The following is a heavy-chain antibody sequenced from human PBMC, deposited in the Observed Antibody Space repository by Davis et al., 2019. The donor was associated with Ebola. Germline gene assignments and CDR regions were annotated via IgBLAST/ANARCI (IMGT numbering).Heavy chain of an antibody. Sequence: AASVKVSCKASGYTFTRYAMHWVRQAPGQGFEWLGWIYTGNGNTKYSQKFEGRVIITRDTSANTVYMELSSLGFEDTAVYYCARESYGDYLSNYWGQGTLVIVSS. V-gene: IGHV1-3*04. CDR2: IYTGNGNT. J-gene: IGHJ4*02. CDR1: GYTFTRYA. CDR3: ARESYGDYLSNY. D-gene: IGHD4-17*01.